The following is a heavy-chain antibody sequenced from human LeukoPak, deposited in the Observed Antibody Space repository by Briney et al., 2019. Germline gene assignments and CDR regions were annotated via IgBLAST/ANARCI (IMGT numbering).Heavy chain of an antibody. J-gene: IGHJ4*02. CDR1: GYTFTSYA. CDR3: ARGDRLAVRYFDWLPLGN. D-gene: IGHD3-9*01. CDR2: INAGNGNT. V-gene: IGHV1-3*01. Sequence: VASVKVSCKASGYTFTSYAMHWVRQAPGQRLEWMGWINAGNGNTKYSQKFQGRVTITRDTSASTAYMELSSLRSEDTAVYYCARGDRLAVRYFDWLPLGNWGQGTLVTVSS.